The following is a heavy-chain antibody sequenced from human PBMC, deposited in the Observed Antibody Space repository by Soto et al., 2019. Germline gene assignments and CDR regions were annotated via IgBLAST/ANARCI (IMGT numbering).Heavy chain of an antibody. J-gene: IGHJ4*02. CDR1: GESFSGYY. V-gene: IGHV4-34*01. CDR3: ARLQAAAGDNDLTFDY. Sequence: PSETLSLTCAVYGESFSGYYWSWIRQPPGKGLEWIGEINHSGSTNYNPSLKSRVTISVDTSKNQFSLKASDTAMYYCARLQAAAGDNDLTFDYWGQGTLVTVSS. CDR2: INHSGST. D-gene: IGHD6-13*01.